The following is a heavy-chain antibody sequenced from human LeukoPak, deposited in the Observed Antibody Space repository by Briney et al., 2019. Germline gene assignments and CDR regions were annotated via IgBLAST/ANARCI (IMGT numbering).Heavy chain of an antibody. CDR3: ARDLFPGYSIGYHYGY. J-gene: IGHJ4*02. CDR2: ISGSGGST. CDR1: GFTFSSYA. D-gene: IGHD5-12*01. V-gene: IGHV3-23*01. Sequence: QSGGSLRLSCAASGFTFSSYAMSWVRQAPGKGLEWVSAISGSGGSTYYADSVKGRFTISRDNSKNTLYLQMNSLRAEDTAVYYCARDLFPGYSIGYHYGYWGQGTRVTVSS.